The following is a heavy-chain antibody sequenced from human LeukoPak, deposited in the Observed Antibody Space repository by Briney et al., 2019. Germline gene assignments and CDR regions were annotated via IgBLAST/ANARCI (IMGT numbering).Heavy chain of an antibody. CDR1: GGTFSSYA. CDR2: IIPIFGTA. D-gene: IGHD2-2*03. CDR3: ARAGYCSSTSCPIGP. J-gene: IGHJ5*02. V-gene: IGHV1-69*05. Sequence: SVKVSCKASGGTFSSYAISWVRQAPGQGLEWTGGIIPIFGTANYAQKFQGRVTITTDESTSTAYMEPSSLRSEDTAVYYCARAGYCSSTSCPIGPWGQGTLVTVSS.